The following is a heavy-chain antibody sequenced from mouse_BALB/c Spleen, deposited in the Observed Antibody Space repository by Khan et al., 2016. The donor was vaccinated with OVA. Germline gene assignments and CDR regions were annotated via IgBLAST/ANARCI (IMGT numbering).Heavy chain of an antibody. V-gene: IGHV3-2*02. CDR1: GYSITSDYA. D-gene: IGHD1-1*01. Sequence: EVQLQESGPGLVKPSQSLSLTCTVTGYSITSDYAWNWIRQFPGNKLEWMGYISYSGRTSYNPSLKSRISITRDTSKNQFFLQLNSVTTEDTATYYCASSGTITTVGATDFDYWGQGTTLTVSS. CDR2: ISYSGRT. CDR3: ASSGTITTVGATDFDY. J-gene: IGHJ2*01.